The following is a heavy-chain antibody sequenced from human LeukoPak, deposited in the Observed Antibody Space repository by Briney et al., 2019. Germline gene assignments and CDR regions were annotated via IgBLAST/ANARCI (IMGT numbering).Heavy chain of an antibody. Sequence: GGSLKLSCAASGFSFSGSVMHWVRQPSGKGLEWVGRIRSKTNNDATAYAASVKGRFTIYRDDSKNMAYLQMNSLKTEDTAVYYCTRRGYCGDDCYSGPDYWGQGTLVTVSS. CDR2: IRSKTNNDAT. CDR1: GFSFSGSV. D-gene: IGHD2-21*02. J-gene: IGHJ4*02. CDR3: TRRGYCGDDCYSGPDY. V-gene: IGHV3-73*01.